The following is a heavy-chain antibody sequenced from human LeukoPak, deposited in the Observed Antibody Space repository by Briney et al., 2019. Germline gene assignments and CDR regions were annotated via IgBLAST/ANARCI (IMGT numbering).Heavy chain of an antibody. CDR3: AKDRMVRGVIILGSSYFDY. D-gene: IGHD3-10*01. CDR1: GFTFSSYG. J-gene: IGHJ4*02. Sequence: GGSLRLSCAASGFTFSSYGMHWVRQAPGKGLEWVAFIRYDGSNKYYADSVKGRFTISRDNSKNTLYLQMNSLRAEDTAVYYCAKDRMVRGVIILGSSYFDYWGQGTLVTASS. CDR2: IRYDGSNK. V-gene: IGHV3-30*02.